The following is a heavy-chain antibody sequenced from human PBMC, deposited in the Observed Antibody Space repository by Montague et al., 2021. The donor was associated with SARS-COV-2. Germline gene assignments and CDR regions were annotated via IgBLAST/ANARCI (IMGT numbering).Heavy chain of an antibody. CDR1: DGSISSPNW. CDR2: IYYTGNT. CDR3: ARGGTYHYGMDF. Sequence: SETLSLTCAVSDGSISSPNWWNWVRQPPGKGLEWIGEIYYTGNTNYKPSLKSRVTIFIDKSKNHFSLQLSSVTAADTAVYYCARGGTYHYGMDFWGQGTTVAVSS. V-gene: IGHV4-4*02. J-gene: IGHJ6*02. D-gene: IGHD3-16*01.